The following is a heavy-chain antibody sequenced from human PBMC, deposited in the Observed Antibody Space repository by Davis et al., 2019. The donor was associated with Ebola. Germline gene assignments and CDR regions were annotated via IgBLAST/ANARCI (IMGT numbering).Heavy chain of an antibody. D-gene: IGHD3-22*01. V-gene: IGHV3-7*03. CDR3: KSGYKKGGAPEDDY. Sequence: GGSLRLSCAASGFTFSSYGMHWVRQAPGKGLEWVANIRQDGSEKYYVDSVKGRFTISRDNAKNSLYLQMNSLKTEDTAVYYCKSGYKKGGAPEDDYWGQGTLVTVSS. CDR2: IRQDGSEK. J-gene: IGHJ4*02. CDR1: GFTFSSYG.